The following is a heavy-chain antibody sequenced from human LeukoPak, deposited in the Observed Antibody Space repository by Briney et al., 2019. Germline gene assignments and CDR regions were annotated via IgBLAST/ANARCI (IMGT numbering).Heavy chain of an antibody. J-gene: IGHJ3*02. V-gene: IGHV4-61*10. CDR3: AKDSLDAFDI. CDR2: IAYSVRT. Sequence: SETLSLTCTVSGASISSGNSYWSWLRQPAGKGLEWIGYIAYSVRTNFNPSLKSPVTISVDTSKSQFSRKLTSVTAADTAVYYCAKDSLDAFDIWGQGTMVIVSA. CDR1: GASISSGNSY.